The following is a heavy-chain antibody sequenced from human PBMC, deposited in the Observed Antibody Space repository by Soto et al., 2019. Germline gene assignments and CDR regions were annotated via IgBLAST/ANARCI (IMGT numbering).Heavy chain of an antibody. J-gene: IGHJ4*02. D-gene: IGHD3-22*01. CDR2: INPNSGGT. V-gene: IGHV1-2*02. CDR1: GYTFTGYY. Sequence: ASVKVSCKASGYTFTGYYMHWVRQAPGQGLEWMGWINPNSGGTNYAQKFQGRVTMTRDTSISTAYMELSRLRSDDTAVYYCARVHEQYYYDSSGPFDYWGQLTLVTVSS. CDR3: ARVHEQYYYDSSGPFDY.